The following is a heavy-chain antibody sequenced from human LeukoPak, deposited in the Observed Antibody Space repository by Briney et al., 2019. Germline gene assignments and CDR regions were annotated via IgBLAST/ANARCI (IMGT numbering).Heavy chain of an antibody. Sequence: AASVKVSCKASGYTFTSYYMHWVRQAPGQGLEWMGIINPSGGSTSYAQKFQGRVTMTRDTSTSTAYMELSSLRSEDTAVYYCARARNYDSSGYYYGPHYYYYYYMDVWGKGTTVTISS. CDR2: INPSGGST. V-gene: IGHV1-46*01. CDR3: ARARNYDSSGYYYGPHYYYYYYMDV. D-gene: IGHD3-22*01. CDR1: GYTFTSYY. J-gene: IGHJ6*03.